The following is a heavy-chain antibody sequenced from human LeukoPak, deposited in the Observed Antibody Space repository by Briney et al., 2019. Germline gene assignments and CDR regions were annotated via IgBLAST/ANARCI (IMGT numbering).Heavy chain of an antibody. Sequence: GGSLRLSLEAYGFNLTNVWMSSGRQAPGKGLEWVGRIKSKTDGGTTDYAAPVKGRFTISRDDSKNTLYLQMNSLKTEDTAVYDSTTLRLPTYWSQATLVTVSS. J-gene: IGHJ4*01. V-gene: IGHV3-15*01. CDR1: GFNLTNVW. CDR3: TTLRLPTY. CDR2: IKSKTDGGTT.